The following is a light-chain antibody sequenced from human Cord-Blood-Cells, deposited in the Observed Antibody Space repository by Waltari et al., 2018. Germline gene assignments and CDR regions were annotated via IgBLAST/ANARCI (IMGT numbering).Light chain of an antibody. J-gene: IGKJ3*01. Sequence: DIVMTQSPLSLPVTPGEPASISCSSCQSLLHSNGYNYLDWYLQKPGQSPQLLIYLGSNRASGVPDRFSGSGSGTDFTLKISRVEAEDVGVYYCMQALQTSFTFGPGTKVDIK. CDR3: MQALQTSFT. V-gene: IGKV2-28*01. CDR1: QSLLHSNGYNY. CDR2: LGS.